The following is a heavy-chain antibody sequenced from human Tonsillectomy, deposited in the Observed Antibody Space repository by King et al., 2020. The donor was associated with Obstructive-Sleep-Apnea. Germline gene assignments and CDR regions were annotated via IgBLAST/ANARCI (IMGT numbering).Heavy chain of an antibody. CDR2: ISYDGSNK. CDR1: GFTFSSYA. CDR3: ARSVSISGGWDY. Sequence: VQLVESGGGVVQPGRSLRLSCAASGFTFSSYAMHWVRQAPGKGLEWVAVISYDGSNKYYADSVKGRFTISRDNSKNTLYLQMNSLRAEDTAVYYCARSVSISGGWDYWGKGTLVTVSS. J-gene: IGHJ4*02. V-gene: IGHV3-30*04. D-gene: IGHD6-19*01.